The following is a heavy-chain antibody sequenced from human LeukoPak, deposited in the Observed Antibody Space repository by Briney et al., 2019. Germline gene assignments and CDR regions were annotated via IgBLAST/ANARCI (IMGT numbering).Heavy chain of an antibody. CDR1: GFTFSSYA. Sequence: GGSLRLSCAASGFTFSSYAMSWVRQAPGKGLEWVSAISGSGGSTYYADSVKGRFTISRDNFKSTLYLQMNSLRAEDTAVYYCAKVIEVGYCSGGSCYDHGYVGYWGQGTLVTVSS. D-gene: IGHD2-15*01. J-gene: IGHJ4*02. CDR3: AKVIEVGYCSGGSCYDHGYVGY. CDR2: ISGSGGST. V-gene: IGHV3-23*01.